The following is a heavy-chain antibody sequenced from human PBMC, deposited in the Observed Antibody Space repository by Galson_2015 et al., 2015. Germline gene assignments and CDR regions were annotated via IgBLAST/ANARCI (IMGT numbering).Heavy chain of an antibody. J-gene: IGHJ4*02. CDR2: MSGSGTTT. D-gene: IGHD2-15*01. V-gene: IGHV3-23*01. Sequence: SLRLSCAAAGFTFSNYAMNWVRQAPGKGLEWVSGMSGSGTTTYYANSVKGRFTISRDNSKNTLYLHMNSLRAEDTALYYCARACLPCSGGSGYSIHRGFDYWGQGTLVTVSS. CDR1: GFTFSNYA. CDR3: ARACLPCSGGSGYSIHRGFDY.